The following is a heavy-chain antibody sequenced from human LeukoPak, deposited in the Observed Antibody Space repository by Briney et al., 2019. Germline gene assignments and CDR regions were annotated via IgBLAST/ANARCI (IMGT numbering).Heavy chain of an antibody. D-gene: IGHD3-10*01. CDR3: ARGSVWKGEYYFDY. CDR2: ISSSSSTI. CDR1: GFTFSSYS. V-gene: IGHV3-48*01. Sequence: GGSLRLSCAASGFTFSSYSMNWVRQAPGKGLEWVSYISSSSSTIYYADSVKGRFTTSRDNAKNSLYLQMNSPRAEDTAVYYCARGSVWKGEYYFDYWGQGTLVTVSS. J-gene: IGHJ4*02.